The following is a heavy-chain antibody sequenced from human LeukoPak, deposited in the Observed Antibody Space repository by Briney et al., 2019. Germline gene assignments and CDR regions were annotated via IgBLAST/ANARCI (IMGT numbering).Heavy chain of an antibody. J-gene: IGHJ1*01. D-gene: IGHD3-10*01. CDR1: GFTFSSYG. V-gene: IGHV3-30*18. Sequence: PGGSLRLSCAASGFTFSSYGMLWVRQAPGKGLEWVAVMSYDGSNKYYADSVKGRFTISRDNSKNTLYLQMNSLSSEDTAVYHCAKSPGPYGSGKGGLAGFWGQGTLVTVSS. CDR3: AKSPGPYGSGKGGLAGF. CDR2: MSYDGSNK.